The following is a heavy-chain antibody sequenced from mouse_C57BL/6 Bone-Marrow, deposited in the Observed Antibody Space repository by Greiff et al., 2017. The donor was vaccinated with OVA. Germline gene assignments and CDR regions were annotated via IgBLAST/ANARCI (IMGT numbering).Heavy chain of an antibody. CDR2: IYPGDGDT. J-gene: IGHJ3*01. Sequence: VQLQQSGPELVKPGASVKISCKASGYAFSSSWMNWVKQRPGKGLEWIGRIYPGDGDTNYNGKFKGKATLTADKSSSTAYMQLSSLTSEDSAVYFCAPYGSSPPFAYWGQGTLVTVSA. D-gene: IGHD1-1*01. CDR3: APYGSSPPFAY. V-gene: IGHV1-82*01. CDR1: GYAFSSSW.